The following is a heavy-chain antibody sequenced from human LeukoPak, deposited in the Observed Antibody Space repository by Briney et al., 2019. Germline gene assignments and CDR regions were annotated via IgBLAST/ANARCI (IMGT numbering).Heavy chain of an antibody. Sequence: GGSLRLSCAASGFTFSSYSMNWVRQAPGKGLEWVSSISSSSSYIYYADSVKGRFTISRDNAKNSLYLQMNSLRAEDTAVYYCATLPRRDIVVVPAAIPDYWGQGTLVTVSS. CDR2: ISSSSSYI. J-gene: IGHJ4*02. V-gene: IGHV3-21*01. D-gene: IGHD2-2*02. CDR3: ATLPRRDIVVVPAAIPDY. CDR1: GFTFSSYS.